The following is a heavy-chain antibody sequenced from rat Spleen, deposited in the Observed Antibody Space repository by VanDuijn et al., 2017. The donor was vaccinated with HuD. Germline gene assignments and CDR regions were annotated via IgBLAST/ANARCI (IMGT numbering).Heavy chain of an antibody. J-gene: IGHJ2*01. CDR1: GFTFSDYY. CDR3: ARPPYNNYFDY. CDR2: TSYDGTNT. Sequence: EVQLVESDGGLVQPGRSLKLSCVASGFTFSDYYMAWVRQAPTKGLEWVATTSYDGTNTYYRDSVKGRFTISRDNAKSTLYLQMDSLRSEDTATYYCARPPYNNYFDYWGQGVMVTVSS. D-gene: IGHD1-10*01. V-gene: IGHV5-29*01.